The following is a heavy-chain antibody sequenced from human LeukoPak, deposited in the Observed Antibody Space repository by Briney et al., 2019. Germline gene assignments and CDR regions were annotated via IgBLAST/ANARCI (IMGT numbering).Heavy chain of an antibody. D-gene: IGHD5-24*01. CDR2: IYSGGST. V-gene: IGHV3-53*01. Sequence: GGSLRLSCAASGFTVSSNYMSWVRQAPGKGLECVSVIYSGGSTYYADSVKGRFTISRDNSRNTLYLQMNSLRAEDTAVYYCARADGSTILGAFDIWGQGTMDTVSS. J-gene: IGHJ3*02. CDR3: ARADGSTILGAFDI. CDR1: GFTVSSNY.